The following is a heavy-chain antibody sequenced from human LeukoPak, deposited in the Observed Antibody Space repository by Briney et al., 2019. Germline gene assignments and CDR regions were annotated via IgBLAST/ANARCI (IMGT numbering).Heavy chain of an antibody. Sequence: PGGSLRLSCVASGFSFSSYGMYWVRQAPGKGLEWVAFIRYDESYQYVDSVKGRFTISRDNSKNTLYLQMNSLRAEDTAVYYCAAELDDDILTGYSQPWGQGTLVTVSS. CDR1: GFSFSSYG. V-gene: IGHV3-30*02. CDR2: IRYDESYQ. J-gene: IGHJ5*02. CDR3: AAELDDDILTGYSQP. D-gene: IGHD3-9*01.